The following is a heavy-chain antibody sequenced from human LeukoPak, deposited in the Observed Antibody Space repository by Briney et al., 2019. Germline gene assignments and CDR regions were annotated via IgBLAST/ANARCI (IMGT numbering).Heavy chain of an antibody. V-gene: IGHV3-23*01. CDR2: ISGSGSGGST. D-gene: IGHD5-24*01. CDR1: GFTFSSYG. J-gene: IGHJ4*02. Sequence: GGSLRLSCAASGFTFSSYGMSWVRQAPGRGLEWVSSISGSGSGGSTYYADSVKGRFTISRDNSKNTLYLQMNSLIAEDTAVYYCAKSGYNRFDYWGQGTRVTVSS. CDR3: AKSGYNRFDY.